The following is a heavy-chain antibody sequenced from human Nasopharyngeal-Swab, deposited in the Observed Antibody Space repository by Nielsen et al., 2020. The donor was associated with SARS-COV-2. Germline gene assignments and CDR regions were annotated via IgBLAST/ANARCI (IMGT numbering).Heavy chain of an antibody. Sequence: WIRQSPSRGLEGLGRTYYRSKWYNDYAVSVKSRITINPDTSKNQFSLHLNSVTPEDTAVYYCARARGAYGDYYYYYTDVWGKGTTVTVSS. V-gene: IGHV6-1*01. J-gene: IGHJ6*03. D-gene: IGHD4-17*01. CDR2: TYYRSKWYN. CDR3: ARARGAYGDYYYYYTDV.